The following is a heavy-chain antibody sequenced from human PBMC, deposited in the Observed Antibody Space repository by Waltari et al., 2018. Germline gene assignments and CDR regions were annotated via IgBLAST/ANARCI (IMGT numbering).Heavy chain of an antibody. CDR3: AKDRGYSYGYGNWFDP. D-gene: IGHD5-18*01. CDR1: GFTFSSYA. CDR2: ISGSGGST. Sequence: EVQLLESGGGLVQHGGSLRLSCAASGFTFSSYAMNWVRTAPGKGLEWVSAISGSGGSTYYADSVKGRFTISRDKSKNTLYLQMNSLRAEDTAVYYCAKDRGYSYGYGNWFDPWGQGTLVTVSS. J-gene: IGHJ5*02. V-gene: IGHV3-23*01.